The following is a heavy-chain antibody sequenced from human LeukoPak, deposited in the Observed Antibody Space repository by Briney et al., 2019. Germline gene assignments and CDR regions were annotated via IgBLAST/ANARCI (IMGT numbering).Heavy chain of an antibody. CDR3: AKDQGIQLWLKYFQH. Sequence: SVTVSCKASGGTFSSYAISWVRQAPGQGLEWMGGIIPIFGTANYAQKFQGRVTITADESTSTAYMELNSLRAEDTAVYYCAKDQGIQLWLKYFQHWGQGTLVTVSS. D-gene: IGHD5-18*01. CDR2: IIPIFGTA. V-gene: IGHV1-69*01. J-gene: IGHJ1*01. CDR1: GGTFSSYA.